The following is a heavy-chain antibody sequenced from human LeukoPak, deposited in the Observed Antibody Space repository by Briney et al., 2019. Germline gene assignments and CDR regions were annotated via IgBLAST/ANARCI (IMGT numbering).Heavy chain of an antibody. CDR2: IYQSERT. CDR1: GYSICIGYY. CDR3: ASQALVGESPW. V-gene: IGHV4-38-2*01. Sequence: SETLSLTCAVSGYSICIGYYWGWIRQPPGKGLEGIGSIYQSERTYYNPSLKSRDTISIDTSKNPFSPKLSSVTAADTSVYYFASQALVGESPWWGQGALVTV. J-gene: IGHJ4*02.